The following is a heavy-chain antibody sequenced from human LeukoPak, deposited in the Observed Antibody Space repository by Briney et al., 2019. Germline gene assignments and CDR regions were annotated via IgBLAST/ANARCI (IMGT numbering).Heavy chain of an antibody. Sequence: GGSLRLSCTDSGFSFSSYAMHWVRQSPGKGLEWVAVTSNHGNDGFYADSVKGRLTISRDNSKKTLYLQMDSLRPEDTGVYYCTRDRGAMNDFDYWGQGTLVTVSS. J-gene: IGHJ4*02. CDR2: TSNHGNDG. CDR3: TRDRGAMNDFDY. CDR1: GFSFSSYA. V-gene: IGHV3-30*01. D-gene: IGHD2-2*01.